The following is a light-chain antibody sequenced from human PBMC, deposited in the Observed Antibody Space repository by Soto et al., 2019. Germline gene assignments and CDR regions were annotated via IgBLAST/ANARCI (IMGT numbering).Light chain of an antibody. J-gene: IGKJ4*01. V-gene: IGKV1-5*01. Sequence: DIQMTQSPSTLSASVGDRVTLSCRASQSISSWLAWYQQKPGKAPKLLIYDASSLESGVPSRFSGSGSGTEFTLTISSLQPDDFATYYCQQYNSYQLTFGQGTKVDIK. CDR3: QQYNSYQLT. CDR2: DAS. CDR1: QSISSW.